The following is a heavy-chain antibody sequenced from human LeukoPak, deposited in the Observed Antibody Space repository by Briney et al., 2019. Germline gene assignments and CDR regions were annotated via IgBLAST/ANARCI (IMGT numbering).Heavy chain of an antibody. D-gene: IGHD6-19*01. Sequence: ASVKVSCKASGYTFTSYAMNWVRQAPGQGLEWMGWINTNTGNPTYAQGFTGRFVFSLDTSVSTAYLQISSLKAEDTAVYYCARDMSPPLEKQWRKRGVDYWGQGTLVAVSS. CDR2: INTNTGNP. V-gene: IGHV7-4-1*02. J-gene: IGHJ4*02. CDR1: GYTFTSYA. CDR3: ARDMSPPLEKQWRKRGVDY.